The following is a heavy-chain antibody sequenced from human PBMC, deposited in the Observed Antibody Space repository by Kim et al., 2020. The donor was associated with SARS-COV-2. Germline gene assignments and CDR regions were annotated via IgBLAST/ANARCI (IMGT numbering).Heavy chain of an antibody. V-gene: IGHV3-23*01. Sequence: GRSLRLSCAASGFTFSSYAMSWVRQAPGKGLEWVSAISGSGGSTYYADSVKGRFTISRDNSKNTLYLQMNSLRAEDTAVYYCAKDRIIYDFWSPPNSPRPYYFDYWGQGTLVTVSS. J-gene: IGHJ4*02. CDR2: ISGSGGST. CDR3: AKDRIIYDFWSPPNSPRPYYFDY. D-gene: IGHD3-3*01. CDR1: GFTFSSYA.